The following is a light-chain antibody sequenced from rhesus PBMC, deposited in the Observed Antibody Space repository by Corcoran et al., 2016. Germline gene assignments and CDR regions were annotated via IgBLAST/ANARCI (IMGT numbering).Light chain of an antibody. V-gene: IGKV1-36*02. CDR1: QGISDY. CDR3: LQGYSTPHS. CDR2: AAS. J-gene: IGKJ2*01. Sequence: DIQMTQSPSSLSASVGDRVTITCRASQGISDYLNWYQQKPGKAPKRLSYAASSLESGGPSRFSGRGSVTDFTLPISRLQPEAFAAYYCLQGYSTPHSFGQGTKVEIK.